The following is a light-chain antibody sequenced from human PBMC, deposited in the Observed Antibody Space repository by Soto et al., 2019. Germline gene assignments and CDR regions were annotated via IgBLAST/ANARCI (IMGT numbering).Light chain of an antibody. J-gene: IGKJ5*01. V-gene: IGKV3-15*01. CDR2: GAS. Sequence: EIVITQSPGTLSVSPGEGATLFCRASQSVRTKLAWYQQRAGQAPSLLMYGASTRATGIPDRFSGSGSGTELTLTISSLQSEDFAVYYCQQYNSWPTITFGQGTRLEIK. CDR3: QQYNSWPTIT. CDR1: QSVRTK.